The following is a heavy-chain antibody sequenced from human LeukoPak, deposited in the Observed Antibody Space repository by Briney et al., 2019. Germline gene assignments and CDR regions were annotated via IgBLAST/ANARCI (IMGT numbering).Heavy chain of an antibody. V-gene: IGHV1-69*01. CDR2: IIPIFGTA. CDR1: GGTFSSYA. D-gene: IGHD6-13*01. Sequence: AASVKVSCKASGGTFSSYAISWVRQAPGQGLEWMGGIIPIFGTANYAQKFQGRVTITADESTSTAYMELSSLRSEDTAVYYCARDGGIAAAGYYYYYMDVWGKGTTVTVSS. J-gene: IGHJ6*03. CDR3: ARDGGIAAAGYYYYYMDV.